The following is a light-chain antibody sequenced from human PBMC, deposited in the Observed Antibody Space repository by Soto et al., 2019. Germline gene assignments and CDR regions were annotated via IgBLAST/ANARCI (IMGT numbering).Light chain of an antibody. Sequence: QSVLTQPASVSGSPGQSITISCPGTSSDVGGYNYVSWYQQHPGKAPQLMIYDVSNRPLGVSNRFSGSKSCITASLTISGLQAEDEADYYCNSYTLSTTPVWGFGTGTKGTVL. CDR1: SSDVGGYNY. CDR3: NSYTLSTTPVWG. CDR2: DVS. V-gene: IGLV2-14*01. J-gene: IGLJ1*01.